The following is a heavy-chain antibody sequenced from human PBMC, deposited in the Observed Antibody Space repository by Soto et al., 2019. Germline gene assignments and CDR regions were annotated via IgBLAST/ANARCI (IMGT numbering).Heavy chain of an antibody. J-gene: IGHJ4*01. D-gene: IGHD6-19*01. CDR2: IKTDASEK. CDR3: ARVHVMVVAGSTFDY. CDR1: GFTLGSYW. V-gene: IGHV3-7*04. Sequence: GGSLRLSCEASGFTLGSYWMSWVRQAPGKGLEWLATIKTDASEKKYVDSVKGRFTMSRDNAKNSLYLQMDSLRAEDTAVYYCARVHVMVVAGSTFDYWGHGTLVTVSS.